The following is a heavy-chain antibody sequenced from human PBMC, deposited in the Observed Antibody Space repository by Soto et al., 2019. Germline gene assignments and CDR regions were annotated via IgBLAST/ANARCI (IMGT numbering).Heavy chain of an antibody. J-gene: IGHJ6*02. CDR1: GITFSNAW. D-gene: IGHD2-2*01. V-gene: IGHV3-15*01. CDR2: IKSITDGGAT. Sequence: GGSLRLSCADSGITFSNAWMTWVRQAPGKGLEWVGRIKSITDGGATDYAAPVKGRFTISRDDSKDTLYLQMNNLRTEDTAVYHCTTDSEDIVVVPATFGMDVWGQGTTVTVSS. CDR3: TTDSEDIVVVPATFGMDV.